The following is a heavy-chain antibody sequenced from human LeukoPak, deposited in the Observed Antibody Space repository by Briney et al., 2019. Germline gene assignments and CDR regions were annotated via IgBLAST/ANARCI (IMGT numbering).Heavy chain of an antibody. V-gene: IGHV4-34*01. J-gene: IGHJ4*02. D-gene: IGHD3-10*01. CDR3: ARIGITMVRGVIY. Sequence: SETLSLTCAVYGGSFSGYYWSWIRQPPGKGLEWIGEINHSGSTNYNPSLKSRVTISVDTSKNQFSLKLSSVTAADTAVYYCARIGITMVRGVIYWGQGTLVTVSS. CDR2: INHSGST. CDR1: GGSFSGYY.